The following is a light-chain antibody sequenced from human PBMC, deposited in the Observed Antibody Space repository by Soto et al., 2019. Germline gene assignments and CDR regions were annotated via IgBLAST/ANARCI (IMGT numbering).Light chain of an antibody. CDR2: EVS. CDR3: SSYTSSSTPSYV. CDR1: SSDVGGYNY. Sequence: QSALTQPASVSGSPGQSITISCTGTSSDVGGYNYVSWYQQHPGKAPKLMIYEVSNRPSGVSNRFSGSKSGNTASLTISGLQAEDEADYYCSSYTSSSTPSYVFXTGTKVTVL. V-gene: IGLV2-14*01. J-gene: IGLJ1*01.